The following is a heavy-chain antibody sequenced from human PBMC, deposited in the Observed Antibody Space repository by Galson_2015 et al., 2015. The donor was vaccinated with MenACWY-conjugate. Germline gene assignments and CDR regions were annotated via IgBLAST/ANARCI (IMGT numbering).Heavy chain of an antibody. CDR3: VHIVITYGGLSGDDAFDV. Sequence: PALVSPPRTLTLPCTFSGFSLATSGVGVGWIRQPPGKALEWLEPIRWGDVRSYSPSLRTRLAITKDTSRNQVVFPMANMDPVDTATYYCVHIVITYGGLSGDDAFDVWGLGTVVTVSS. V-gene: IGHV2-5*02. D-gene: IGHD3-16*01. CDR2: IRWGDVR. J-gene: IGHJ3*01. CDR1: GFSLATSGVG.